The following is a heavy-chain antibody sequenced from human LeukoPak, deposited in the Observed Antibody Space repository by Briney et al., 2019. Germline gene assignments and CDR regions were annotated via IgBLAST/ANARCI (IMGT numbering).Heavy chain of an antibody. V-gene: IGHV3-30*18. Sequence: GGSLRLSCAASGFTFSSYGMHWVRQAPGKRLEWVPDIAYDGGNKYYADSVKGRFNISRATPKTTLYLQVNSLRAEDTAVYYCAKAESAGDYNFDYSGHGTLVTVSS. CDR3: AKAESAGDYNFDY. J-gene: IGHJ4*01. CDR2: IAYDGGNK. D-gene: IGHD4-17*01. CDR1: GFTFSSYG.